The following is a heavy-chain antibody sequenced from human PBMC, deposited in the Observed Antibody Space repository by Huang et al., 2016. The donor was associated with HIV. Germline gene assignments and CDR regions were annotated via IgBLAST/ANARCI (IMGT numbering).Heavy chain of an antibody. CDR3: AREWRSSGPYYYYYYGMDV. CDR1: GFTFSTYW. J-gene: IGHJ6*02. V-gene: IGHV3-7*01. D-gene: IGHD6-19*01. CDR2: IKQDGREK. Sequence: EVQLVESGGGLVQPGGSLRLSCAASGFTFSTYWMSWVRQAPGKGLEWVAYIKQDGREKFYVDSVKGRFTISRDNAKNSLYLQMNSLRAEDTAVYYCAREWRSSGPYYYYYYGMDVWGQGTTVTVSS.